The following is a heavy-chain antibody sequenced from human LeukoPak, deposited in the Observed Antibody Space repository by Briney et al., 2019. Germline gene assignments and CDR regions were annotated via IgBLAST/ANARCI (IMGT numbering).Heavy chain of an antibody. CDR2: ITHSGST. J-gene: IGHJ6*02. CDR3: ARQDIVVVPAAIFRPDKYYYYGMDV. D-gene: IGHD2-2*01. Sequence: SETLSLTCGVYGGSFSGYYWTWIRQPPGKGLEWMGEITHSGSTNYNPSLKTRVTISVDTSKNQFSLRLRSVTAADTAVYYCARQDIVVVPAAIFRPDKYYYYGMDVWGQGTTVTVSS. V-gene: IGHV4-34*01. CDR1: GGSFSGYY.